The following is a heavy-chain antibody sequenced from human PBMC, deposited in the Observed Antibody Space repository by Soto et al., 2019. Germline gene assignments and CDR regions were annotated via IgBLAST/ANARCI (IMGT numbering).Heavy chain of an antibody. CDR3: ARSERIAAAGRVYYCGMDV. Sequence: QVQLQQWGAGLLKPSETLSLTCAVYGGSFSGYYWSWIRQPPGKGLEWIGEINHSGSTNYNPSLKSRVTISVDTSKTQFSLKLSSVTAADTAVYYCARSERIAAAGRVYYCGMDVWGQGTTVTVSS. J-gene: IGHJ6*02. CDR1: GGSFSGYY. V-gene: IGHV4-34*01. D-gene: IGHD6-13*01. CDR2: INHSGST.